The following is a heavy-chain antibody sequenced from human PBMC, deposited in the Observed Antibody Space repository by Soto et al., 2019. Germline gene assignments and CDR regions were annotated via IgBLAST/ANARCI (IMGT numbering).Heavy chain of an antibody. Sequence: SETLSLTCSVSGGSITTGGYYWSWIRQHPGKGLEWIGYIYYSGNTYYNPSLKSRVTISLDTSKNTLYLQMNSLRAEDTAVYYCASQEWSYYNPPFDYWGQGTLVTVSS. CDR1: GGSITTGGYY. J-gene: IGHJ4*02. D-gene: IGHD1-26*01. CDR3: ASQEWSYYNPPFDY. V-gene: IGHV4-31*03. CDR2: IYYSGNT.